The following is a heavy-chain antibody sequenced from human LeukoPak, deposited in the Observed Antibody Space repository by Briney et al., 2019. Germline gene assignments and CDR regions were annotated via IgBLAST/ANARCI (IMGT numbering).Heavy chain of an antibody. D-gene: IGHD3-22*01. J-gene: IGHJ4*02. CDR3: ARDVSSGYYIDY. CDR2: INHSGST. CDR1: GGSFSGYY. Sequence: SETLSLTCAVSGGSFSGYYWSWIRQPPGKGLEWIGEINHSGSTNYNPSLKSRVTISVDTSKNQFSLKLSSVTAADTAVYYCARDVSSGYYIDYWGQGTLVTVSS. V-gene: IGHV4-34*01.